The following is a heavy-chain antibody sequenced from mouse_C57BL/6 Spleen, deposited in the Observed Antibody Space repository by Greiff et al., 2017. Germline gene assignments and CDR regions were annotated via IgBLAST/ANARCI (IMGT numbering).Heavy chain of an antibody. CDR1: GYSFTSYY. D-gene: IGHD2-4*01. V-gene: IGHV1-66*01. CDR2: IYPGSGNT. CDR3: ARGDDYDGLDV. Sequence: QVQLQQSGPELVKPGASVKISCKASGYSFTSYYIHWVKQRPGQGLEWIGWIYPGSGNTKYNEKFKGKATLTADTSSSTAYMQLSSLTSEDSAVYYCARGDDYDGLDVWGTGTTVTVSS. J-gene: IGHJ1*03.